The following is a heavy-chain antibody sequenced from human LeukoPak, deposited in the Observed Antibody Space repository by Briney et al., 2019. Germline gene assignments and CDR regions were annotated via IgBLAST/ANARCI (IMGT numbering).Heavy chain of an antibody. Sequence: ASVKVSCKASGGTFSSYAFSWVRQAPGQGLEWMGGIIPIFGTSNYAQKFQGRVTITADESKSTAYMELSSLRSEDTAVYYCAGYYYDSNGYYYHYWGQGTLVTVSA. CDR3: AGYYYDSNGYYYHY. CDR2: IIPIFGTS. J-gene: IGHJ4*02. D-gene: IGHD3-22*01. V-gene: IGHV1-69*01. CDR1: GGTFSSYA.